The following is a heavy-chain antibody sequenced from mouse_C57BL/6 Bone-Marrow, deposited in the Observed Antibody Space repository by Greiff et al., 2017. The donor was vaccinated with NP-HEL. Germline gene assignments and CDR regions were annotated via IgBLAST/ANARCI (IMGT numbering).Heavy chain of an antibody. D-gene: IGHD1-1*01. CDR2: INPNNGGT. CDR3: AGVDSSPYYAMDY. Sequence: EVQLQQSGPELVKPGASVKISCKASGYTFTDYYMNWVKQSHGKSLEWIGDINPNNGGTSYKQKFKGKVTLTVDKSSSTAYMELRSLTSEDSAVYYCAGVDSSPYYAMDYWGQGTSVTVSS. CDR1: GYTFTDYY. J-gene: IGHJ4*01. V-gene: IGHV1-26*01.